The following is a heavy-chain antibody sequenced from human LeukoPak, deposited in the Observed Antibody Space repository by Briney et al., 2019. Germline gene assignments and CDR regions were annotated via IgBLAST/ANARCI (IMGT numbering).Heavy chain of an antibody. CDR2: IYTSGST. D-gene: IGHD6-6*01. Sequence: PETLSLTCTVSGGSIKSYYWSWIRQPPGKGLEWIGYIYTSGSTNYNPSLKSRVTMSVDTSKNQFSLKLSSVTAADTAVYYCARRASSSSFFDYWGQGTLVTVSS. CDR3: ARRASSSSFFDY. V-gene: IGHV4-4*09. CDR1: GGSIKSYY. J-gene: IGHJ4*02.